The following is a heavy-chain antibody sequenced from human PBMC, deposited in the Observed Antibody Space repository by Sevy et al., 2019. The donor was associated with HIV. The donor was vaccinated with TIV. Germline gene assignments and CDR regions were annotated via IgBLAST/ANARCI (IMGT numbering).Heavy chain of an antibody. Sequence: GGSLRLSCAASGFTFGGSAMHWVRQASGKGLEWVGRIRSKANNYATAHAASVKGRFTISRDDSKNTAYLQMNSLKTGETAVYYCTRLGGTVVTPYYAMDVWGQGTTVTVSS. J-gene: IGHJ6*02. CDR3: TRLGGTVVTPYYAMDV. D-gene: IGHD2-21*02. CDR2: IRSKANNYAT. CDR1: GFTFGGSA. V-gene: IGHV3-73*01.